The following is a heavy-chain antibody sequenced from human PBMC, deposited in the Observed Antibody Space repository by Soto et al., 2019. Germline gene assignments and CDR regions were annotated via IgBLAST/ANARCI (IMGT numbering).Heavy chain of an antibody. CDR2: IIPIFGTA. CDR3: ARTSSYGYYFDY. V-gene: IGHV1-69*06. D-gene: IGHD5-18*01. Sequence: ASVKVSCKASGGTFSSYAISWVRQAPGQGLEWMGGIIPIFGTANYAQKFQGRVTITADKSTSTAYMELSSLRSEDTAVYYCARTSSYGYYFDYWGQGTLVTVSS. J-gene: IGHJ4*02. CDR1: GGTFSSYA.